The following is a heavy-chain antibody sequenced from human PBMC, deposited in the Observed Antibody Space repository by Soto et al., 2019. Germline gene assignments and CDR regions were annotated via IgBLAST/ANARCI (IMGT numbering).Heavy chain of an antibody. D-gene: IGHD3-9*01. CDR1: GFTFSSYA. V-gene: IGHV3-23*01. CDR3: AKLGYYDILTGYYIRYYFDY. Sequence: GGSLRLSCAASGFTFSSYAMSWVRQAPGKGLEWASAISGSGGSTYYADSVKGGFTISRDNSKNTLYLQMNSLRAEDTAVYYCAKLGYYDILTGYYIRYYFDYWGQGTLVTVSS. J-gene: IGHJ4*02. CDR2: ISGSGGST.